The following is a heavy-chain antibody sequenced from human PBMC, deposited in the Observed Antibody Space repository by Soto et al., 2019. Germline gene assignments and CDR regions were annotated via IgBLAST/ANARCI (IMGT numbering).Heavy chain of an antibody. CDR2: IYPGDSDT. Sequence: PGESLKISCKGSGYSFTSYWIGWVRQMPGKGLEWMGIIYPGDSDTRYSPSFQGQVTISADKSISTAYLQWSSLKAPDTAMYYCARHNIGSGWYGGASTGPLKVYYYGMDVWGQGTTVTVSS. J-gene: IGHJ6*02. CDR1: GYSFTSYW. CDR3: ARHNIGSGWYGGASTGPLKVYYYGMDV. D-gene: IGHD6-19*01. V-gene: IGHV5-51*01.